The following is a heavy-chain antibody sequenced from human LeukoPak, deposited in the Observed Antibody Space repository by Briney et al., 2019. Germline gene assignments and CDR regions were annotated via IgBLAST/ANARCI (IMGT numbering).Heavy chain of an antibody. J-gene: IGHJ4*02. D-gene: IGHD3-10*01. V-gene: IGHV3-23*01. CDR1: GFTFSSYA. CDR2: ISGSGGST. Sequence: GGSLRLSCAASGFTFSSYAMSWVRQAPGKGLGWVSAISGSGGSTYYADSVKGRFTISRDNSKNTLYLQMNSLRAEDTAVYYCAKVATRGTMVRGVIGYWGQGTLVTVSS. CDR3: AKVATRGTMVRGVIGY.